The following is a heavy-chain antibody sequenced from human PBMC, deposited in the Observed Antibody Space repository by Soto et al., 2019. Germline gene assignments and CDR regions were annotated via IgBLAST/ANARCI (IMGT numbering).Heavy chain of an antibody. V-gene: IGHV3-30*18. CDR2: ISYDGSNK. CDR1: GFTFSSYG. J-gene: IGHJ4*02. CDR3: AKDRGALDY. Sequence: QVQLVEAGGGVVQPGRSLRLSCAASGFTFSSYGMHWARQAPGKGLEWVAVISYDGSNKYYADSVKGRFTISRDNSKNTLYLQMNSLRAEDTAVYYCAKDRGALDYWGQGTLVTVSS.